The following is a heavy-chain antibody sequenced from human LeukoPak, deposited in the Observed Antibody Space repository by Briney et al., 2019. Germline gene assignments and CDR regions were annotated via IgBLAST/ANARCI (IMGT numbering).Heavy chain of an antibody. CDR1: GFTFDDYA. V-gene: IGHV3-43D*03. D-gene: IGHD6-13*01. Sequence: GGSLRLSCAASGFTFDDYAMHWVRQAPGKGLEWVSLISWDGGSTYYADSVKGRFTISRDNSKNSLYLQMNSLRAEDTALYYCAKDIGDSSSWVDYWGQGTLVTVSS. CDR3: AKDIGDSSSWVDY. J-gene: IGHJ4*02. CDR2: ISWDGGST.